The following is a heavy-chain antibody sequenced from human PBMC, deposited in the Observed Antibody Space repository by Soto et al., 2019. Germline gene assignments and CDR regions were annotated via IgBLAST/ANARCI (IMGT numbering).Heavy chain of an antibody. Sequence: SETLSLTCTVSGGSISSGDYYWSWIRQPPGKGLQWIGRVFGNGAGTPIYNSLLKSRARMSADPSKRQFSLTLTSVTAADTAVYYCARDLPPYGGRRSPPTGAFEDWGQGIMVTVSS. CDR3: ARDLPPYGGRRSPPTGAFED. CDR1: GGSISSGDYY. CDR2: VFGNGAGTP. V-gene: IGHV4-61*08. J-gene: IGHJ4*02. D-gene: IGHD2-15*01.